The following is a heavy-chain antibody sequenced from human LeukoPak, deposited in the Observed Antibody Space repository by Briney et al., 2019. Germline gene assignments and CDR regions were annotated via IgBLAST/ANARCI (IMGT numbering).Heavy chain of an antibody. CDR2: TSYDESNK. D-gene: IGHD4-17*01. V-gene: IGHV3-30*18. Sequence: GGSLRLSCAASGFTFSNYGMHWVRQAPGKGLEWVAVTSYDESNKYYADSVKGRFTISRDNSKNTLYLQMNSLRPEDTAVYYCAKVPPVTTFSPSENDYWGQGTLVTVSS. CDR1: GFTFSNYG. J-gene: IGHJ4*02. CDR3: AKVPPVTTFSPSENDY.